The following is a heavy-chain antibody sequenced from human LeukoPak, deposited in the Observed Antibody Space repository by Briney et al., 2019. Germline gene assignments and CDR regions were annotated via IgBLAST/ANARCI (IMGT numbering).Heavy chain of an antibody. CDR3: ARDSQEFFQH. J-gene: IGHJ1*01. CDR1: GFTSDNYA. Sequence: GGSLRLSCAASGFTSDNYAIHWIRQVPGQGLLWLSFISGDVGSTYYADSMKGRFTISRDNSKNSLYLQMNSLRTEDTALYYCARDSQEFFQHWGQGTLVTVSS. V-gene: IGHV3-43*02. CDR2: ISGDVGST.